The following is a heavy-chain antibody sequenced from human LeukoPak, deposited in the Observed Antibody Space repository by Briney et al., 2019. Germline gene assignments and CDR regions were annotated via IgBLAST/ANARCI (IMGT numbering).Heavy chain of an antibody. D-gene: IGHD6-19*01. J-gene: IGHJ4*02. CDR2: ISWNSGSI. V-gene: IGHV3-9*01. Sequence: GGSLRLSCAASGFTFDDYAMHWVRQAPGKGLEWVSGISWNSGSIGYADSVKGRFTISRDNSKNTLYLQMNSLRADDTAVYYCAKAADTRTGFYFDYWGQGTLVTVSS. CDR1: GFTFDDYA. CDR3: AKAADTRTGFYFDY.